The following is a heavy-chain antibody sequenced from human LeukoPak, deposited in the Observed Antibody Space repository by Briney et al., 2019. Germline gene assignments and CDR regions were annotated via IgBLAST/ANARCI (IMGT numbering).Heavy chain of an antibody. CDR1: GYTFTGYY. CDR2: IIPTCCTA. J-gene: IGHJ6*03. D-gene: IGHD2-21*02. Sequence: GASVNVSCRASGYTFTGYYMHWVRQAPGQGREWMGGIIPTCCTANYAQKFQGRVTITADESTSTAYMELSSLRSEDTAVYCCARDSCGGDCYHYYYYMDVWGKGTTVTISS. CDR3: ARDSCGGDCYHYYYYMDV. V-gene: IGHV1-69*13.